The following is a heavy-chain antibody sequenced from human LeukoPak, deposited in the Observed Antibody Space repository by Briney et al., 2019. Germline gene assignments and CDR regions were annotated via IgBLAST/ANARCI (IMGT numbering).Heavy chain of an antibody. V-gene: IGHV4-4*02. CDR2: IYHSGST. CDR3: ARAALSGTYYTDAFDI. Sequence: SETLSLTCAVSGGSISTNNWWTWVRQPPGKGLEWIGEIYHSGSTDYKPTLKSRVTISPDNSKNQFSLTLTSVTDADTAAYFCARAALSGTYYTDAFDIWGQGTMVTVSS. D-gene: IGHD1-26*01. J-gene: IGHJ3*02. CDR1: GGSISTNNW.